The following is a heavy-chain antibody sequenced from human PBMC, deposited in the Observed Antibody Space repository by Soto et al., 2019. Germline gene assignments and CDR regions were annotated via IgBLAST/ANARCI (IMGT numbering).Heavy chain of an antibody. CDR2: IYYSGST. CDR3: ATYSSSWYVVY. J-gene: IGHJ4*02. V-gene: IGHV4-39*01. CDR1: GGSISSSSYY. Sequence: TSETLSLTCPVSGGSISSSSYYLGWVRQPPGKGLEWIGSIYYSGSTYYNPSLKSRVTISVDTSKNQFSLKLSSVTAADTAVYYCATYSSSWYVVYWGQGTLVTVSS. D-gene: IGHD6-13*01.